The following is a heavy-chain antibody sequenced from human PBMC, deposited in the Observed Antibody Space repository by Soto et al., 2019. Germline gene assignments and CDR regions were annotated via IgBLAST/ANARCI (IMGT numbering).Heavy chain of an antibody. D-gene: IGHD2-2*01. J-gene: IGHJ6*02. V-gene: IGHV3-48*03. Sequence: LRLSCAAAGLTFSSYEMNWVRQAPGKGLEWVSYISSSGSTIYYADSVKGRFTISRDNAKNSLYLQMNSLRAEDTAVYYCAREIQVPAAAGSYYYYGMDVWGQGTTVTVSS. CDR3: AREIQVPAAAGSYYYYGMDV. CDR2: ISSSGSTI. CDR1: GLTFSSYE.